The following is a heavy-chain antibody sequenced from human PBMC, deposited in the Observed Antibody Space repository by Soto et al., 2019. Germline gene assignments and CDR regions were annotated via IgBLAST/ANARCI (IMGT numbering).Heavy chain of an antibody. V-gene: IGHV1-18*04. CDR3: ARGTSIPASGDY. D-gene: IGHD2-21*01. CDR1: GYTFSNYG. CDR2: VSAFNGER. Sequence: QVQLVQSGAAVKKPGASVKVSCKASGYTFSNYGINWVRQAPGQGLEWLGWVSAFNGERRYAQKGQHRITMTTDTSTATAYMELPSLRSADTAVYYCARGTSIPASGDYWGQGTLVTVSS. J-gene: IGHJ4*02.